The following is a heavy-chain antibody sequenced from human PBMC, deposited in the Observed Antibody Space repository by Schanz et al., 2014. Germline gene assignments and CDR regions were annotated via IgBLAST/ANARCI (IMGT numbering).Heavy chain of an antibody. CDR1: GFTLSNYA. D-gene: IGHD6-13*01. CDR2: LSEGGGGT. CDR3: AKSQGSSFDS. Sequence: EVHLVESGGGLAQPGGSLRLSCAASGFTLSNYAMIWVRQAPGKGLEWVSALSEGGGGTHYADSVRGRFTISSDSSKSTLYLQMSSLRAEDTAVYYCAKSQGSSFDSWGQGTLVTVSS. V-gene: IGHV3-23*04. J-gene: IGHJ4*02.